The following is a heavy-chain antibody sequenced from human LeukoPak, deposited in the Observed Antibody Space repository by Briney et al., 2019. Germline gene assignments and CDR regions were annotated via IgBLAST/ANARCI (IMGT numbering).Heavy chain of an antibody. CDR2: INPDSGGT. J-gene: IGHJ5*02. V-gene: IGHV1-2*02. Sequence: ASVKVSCKASGYTFTGHYMHWVRQAPGQGLEWMGWINPDSGGTDYAQKFQGRVTMTRDTSISTAYMELSRLTSDDTAVYFCARDPRIKATGDDNWFDPWGQGTLVSVSS. D-gene: IGHD1-1*01. CDR3: ARDPRIKATGDDNWFDP. CDR1: GYTFTGHY.